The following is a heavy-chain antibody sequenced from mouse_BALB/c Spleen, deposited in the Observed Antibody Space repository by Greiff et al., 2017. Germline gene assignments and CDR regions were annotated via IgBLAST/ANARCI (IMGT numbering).Heavy chain of an antibody. Sequence: QVHVKQSGAELVRPGSSVKISCKASGYAFSSYWMNWVKQRPGQGLEWIGQIYPGDGDTNYNGKFKGKATLTADKSSSTAYMQLSSLTSEDSAAYFCARSGSYRFAYWGQGTLVTVSA. D-gene: IGHD6-1*01. CDR2: IYPGDGDT. V-gene: IGHV1-80*01. CDR1: GYAFSSYW. CDR3: ARSGSYRFAY. J-gene: IGHJ3*01.